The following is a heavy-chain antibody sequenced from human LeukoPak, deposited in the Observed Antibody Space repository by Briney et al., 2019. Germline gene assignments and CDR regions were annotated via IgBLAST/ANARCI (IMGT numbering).Heavy chain of an antibody. CDR2: IYYSGST. J-gene: IGHJ5*02. Sequence: SETLSLTCTVSGGSISSHYWSWIRQPPGKGLEWIGYIYYSGSTNYNPSLKSRVAISVDTSKNQFSLKLSSVTAADTAVYYCARGWFDPWGQGTLVTVSS. CDR3: ARGWFDP. V-gene: IGHV4-59*11. CDR1: GGSISSHY.